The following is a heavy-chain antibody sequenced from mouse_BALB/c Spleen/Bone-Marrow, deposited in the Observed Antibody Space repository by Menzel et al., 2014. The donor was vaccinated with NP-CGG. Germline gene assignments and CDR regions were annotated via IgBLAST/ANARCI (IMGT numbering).Heavy chain of an antibody. V-gene: IGHV2-9*02. Sequence: VQLVESGPGLVAPSQSLSITCTVSGFSLTSYGVHWVRQPPGKGLEWLGVIWAGGGTNYNSALMSRLSISKDSSKSQVFLKMNSLQTDDTAMYYCARDENYYGNYGTMDYWGQGTSVTVSS. J-gene: IGHJ4*01. CDR1: GFSLTSYG. D-gene: IGHD2-1*01. CDR2: IWAGGGT. CDR3: ARDENYYGNYGTMDY.